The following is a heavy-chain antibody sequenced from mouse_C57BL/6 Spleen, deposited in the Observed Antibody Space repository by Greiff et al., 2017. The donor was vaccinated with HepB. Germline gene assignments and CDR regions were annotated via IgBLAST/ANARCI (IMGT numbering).Heavy chain of an antibody. Sequence: VQLQQSGPELVKPGASVKMSCKASGYTFTDYNMHWVKQSHGKSLEWIGYINPNNGGTSYNQKFKGKATLTVNKSSSTAYMELRSLTSDDSAVYYCARVEESGYYAMDYWGQGTSVTVSS. V-gene: IGHV1-22*01. J-gene: IGHJ4*01. CDR3: ARVEESGYYAMDY. CDR1: GYTFTDYN. CDR2: INPNNGGT. D-gene: IGHD1-1*01.